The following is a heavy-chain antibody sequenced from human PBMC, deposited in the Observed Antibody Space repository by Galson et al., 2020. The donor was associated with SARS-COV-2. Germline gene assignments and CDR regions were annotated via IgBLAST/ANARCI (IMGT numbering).Heavy chain of an antibody. Sequence: SQTLSLTCAIPGDSVSSNSAAWNWIRQSPSRGLQWLGRTYYRSRWYHDYAVPVKSRITINADTPKNQFSLPLTSVTPEDTAVYYCARGDGAVAGKHFLDYWGQGSLVTVS. CDR1: GDSVSSNSAA. J-gene: IGHJ4*02. V-gene: IGHV6-1*01. D-gene: IGHD6-19*01. CDR2: TYYRSRWYH. CDR3: ARGDGAVAGKHFLDY.